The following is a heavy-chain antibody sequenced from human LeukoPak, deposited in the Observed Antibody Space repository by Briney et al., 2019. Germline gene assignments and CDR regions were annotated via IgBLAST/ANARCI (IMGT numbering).Heavy chain of an antibody. CDR3: ARVGIAAADHFDY. CDR1: GFTFSSYE. V-gene: IGHV3-48*03. Sequence: GGSLRLYCAASGFTFSSYEMNWDRQAPGKGLEWVSYISSSGSTIYYADSVKGRFTISRDNAKNSLYLQMNSLRAEDTAVYYCARVGIAAADHFDYWGQGTLVTVSS. D-gene: IGHD6-13*01. CDR2: ISSSGSTI. J-gene: IGHJ4*02.